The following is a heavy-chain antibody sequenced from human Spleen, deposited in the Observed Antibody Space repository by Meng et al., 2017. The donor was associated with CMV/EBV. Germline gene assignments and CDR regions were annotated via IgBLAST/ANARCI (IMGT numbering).Heavy chain of an antibody. CDR2: ISWDGGST. CDR1: GFTFDDYA. J-gene: IGHJ4*02. Sequence: GESLKISCAASGFTFDDYAMHWVRQAPGKGLEWVSLISWDGGSTFYADSVKGRFTISRDNSKNSPYLQMNSLRAEDTALYYCATEPHFDYWGQGTLVTVSS. V-gene: IGHV3-43D*03. CDR3: ATEPHFDY.